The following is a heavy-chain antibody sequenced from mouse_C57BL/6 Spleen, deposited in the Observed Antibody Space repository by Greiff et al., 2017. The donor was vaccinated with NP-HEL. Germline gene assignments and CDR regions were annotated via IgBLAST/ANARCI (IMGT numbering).Heavy chain of an antibody. CDR2: ISSGSSTI. CDR1: GFTFSDYG. V-gene: IGHV5-17*01. D-gene: IGHD1-1*01. CDR3: ARGRGSSPLYYAMDY. Sequence: EVMLVESGGGLVKPGGSLKLSCAASGFTFSDYGMHWVRQAPEKGLEWVAYISSGSSTIYYADTVKGRFTISRDNAKNTLFLQMTSLRSEDTAMYYCARGRGSSPLYYAMDYWGQGTSVTVSS. J-gene: IGHJ4*01.